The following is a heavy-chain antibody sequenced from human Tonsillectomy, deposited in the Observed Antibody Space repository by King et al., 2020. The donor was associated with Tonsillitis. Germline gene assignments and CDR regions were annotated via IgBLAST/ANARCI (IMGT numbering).Heavy chain of an antibody. CDR1: GFTFSNYA. V-gene: IGHV3-30-3*01. CDR2: ISFGGNNK. D-gene: IGHD6-13*01. J-gene: IGHJ6*02. Sequence: QLVQSGGGVVQPGRSLRLSCAASGFTFSNYAMHWVRQAPGKGLEWVAVISFGGNNKYYADSVEGRFTISRDSSKNTLYLQMYSLRDEDTAVYYCTRDVQQLAPWFYGIDVWGQGTPVTVSS. CDR3: TRDVQQLAPWFYGIDV.